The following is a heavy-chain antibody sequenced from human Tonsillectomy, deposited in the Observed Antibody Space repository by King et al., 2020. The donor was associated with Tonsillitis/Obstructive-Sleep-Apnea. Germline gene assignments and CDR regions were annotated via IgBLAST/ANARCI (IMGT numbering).Heavy chain of an antibody. CDR3: ARLTSGYTSGWYGY. CDR2: IIPILGIA. Sequence: QVQLVQSGAEVKKPGSSVKVSCKASGGTFSSNGITWVRQAPGQGLEWMGGIIPILGIANYAQKFQGRVTITADKSTNTAYMEVSSLRSEDTAVHYCARLTSGYTSGWYGYWGQGTLVTVSS. D-gene: IGHD6-19*01. CDR1: GGTFSSNG. J-gene: IGHJ4*02. V-gene: IGHV1-69*10.